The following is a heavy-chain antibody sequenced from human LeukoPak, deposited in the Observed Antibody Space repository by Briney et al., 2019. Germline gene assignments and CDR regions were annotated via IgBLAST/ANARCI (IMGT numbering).Heavy chain of an antibody. Sequence: GGSLRLSCAASGFTFDDYGMSWVRQAPGKGLEWVSVIYSGGSTYYADSVKGRFTISRDNSKNTLYLQMNSLRAEDTAVYYCARDLYYGSGDYYYYYYMDVWGKGTTVTVSS. CDR1: GFTFDDYG. V-gene: IGHV3-66*02. CDR2: IYSGGST. J-gene: IGHJ6*03. D-gene: IGHD3-10*01. CDR3: ARDLYYGSGDYYYYYYMDV.